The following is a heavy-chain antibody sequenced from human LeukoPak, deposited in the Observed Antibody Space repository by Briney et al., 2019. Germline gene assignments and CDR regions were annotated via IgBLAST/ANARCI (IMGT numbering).Heavy chain of an antibody. J-gene: IGHJ5*02. CDR2: IYYRGST. D-gene: IGHD2-2*02. Sequence: SETLSLTCTVSGASISSYCWSWIRQPPGKGLEWMGYIYYRGSTKYNPSLKSRVTISIDTSKNQFSLKVSSVTAADTAVYYCARWTDCSSTNCYSDWFDPWGQGTLVTVSS. CDR3: ARWTDCSSTNCYSDWFDP. CDR1: GASISSYC. V-gene: IGHV4-59*08.